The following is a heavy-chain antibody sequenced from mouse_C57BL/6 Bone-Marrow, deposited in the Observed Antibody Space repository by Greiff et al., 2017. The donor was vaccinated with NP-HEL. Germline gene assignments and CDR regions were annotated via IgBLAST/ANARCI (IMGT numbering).Heavy chain of an antibody. CDR3: ARAGAYYSNYVGY. V-gene: IGHV1-80*01. D-gene: IGHD2-5*01. CDR2: IYPGDGDT. J-gene: IGHJ2*01. CDR1: GYAFSSYW. Sequence: VQLQQSGAELVKPGASVKISCKASGYAFSSYWMNWVKQRPGKGLEWIGQIYPGDGDTNYNGKFKGKATLTADKSSSTAYMQLSSLTSEDSAVYFCARAGAYYSNYVGYWGQGTTLTVSS.